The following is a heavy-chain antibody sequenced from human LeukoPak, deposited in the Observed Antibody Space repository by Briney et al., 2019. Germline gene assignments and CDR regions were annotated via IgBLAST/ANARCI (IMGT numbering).Heavy chain of an antibody. CDR3: ARDPGVVVPAASHSDY. V-gene: IGHV3-66*01. CDR1: GFTVSGNY. D-gene: IGHD2-2*01. J-gene: IGHJ4*02. Sequence: GGSLRLSCAVSGFTVSGNYMSWVRQAPGKGLEWVSVIYSGGSTYYADSVKGRFTISRDNSKNTLYLQMNSLRAEDTAVYYCARDPGVVVPAASHSDYWGQGTLVTVSS. CDR2: IYSGGST.